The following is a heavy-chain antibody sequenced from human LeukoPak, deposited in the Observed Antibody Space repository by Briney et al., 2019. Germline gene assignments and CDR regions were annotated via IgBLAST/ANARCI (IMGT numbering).Heavy chain of an antibody. CDR1: GFSVSRNY. CDR2: IYGGATT. CDR3: ARGGRTDSGSYPYGMDV. D-gene: IGHD3-10*01. J-gene: IGHJ6*02. Sequence: GGSLRLPCAASGFSVSRNYLSWVRQAPGKGLEWVSVIYGGATTDYADSVKGRFTISTDSSKNTLYLQMNSLRDEDTFVYYCARGGRTDSGSYPYGMDVWGQGATVTVSS. V-gene: IGHV3-66*01.